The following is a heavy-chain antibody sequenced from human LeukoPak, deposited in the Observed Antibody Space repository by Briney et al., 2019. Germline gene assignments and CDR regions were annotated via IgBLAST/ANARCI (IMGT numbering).Heavy chain of an antibody. CDR3: ARMTTVTTGFYYYYGMDV. CDR2: TYYRSKWYN. D-gene: IGHD4-17*01. J-gene: IGHJ6*02. Sequence: SQTLSLTCAISGDSVSSNSAAWNWIRQSPSRGLEWLGRTYYRSKWYNDYAVSVKSRITINPDTSKNQFSLQLNSVTPEDTAVYYCARMTTVTTGFYYYYGMDVWGQGTTVTVSS. V-gene: IGHV6-1*01. CDR1: GDSVSSNSAA.